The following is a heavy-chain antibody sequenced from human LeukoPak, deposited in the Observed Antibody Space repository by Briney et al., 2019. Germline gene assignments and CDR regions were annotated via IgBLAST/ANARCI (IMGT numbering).Heavy chain of an antibody. CDR2: ISSSSSYI. J-gene: IGHJ3*02. D-gene: IGHD5-18*01. Sequence: NPGGSLRLSCAASGFTFSSYSMNWVRQAPGKGLEWVSSISSSSSYIYYADSVKGRFTISRDNAKNSLYLQMNSLRAEDTAVYYCARDPGGQLWLPHDAFDIWGQGTMVTVSS. CDR3: ARDPGGQLWLPHDAFDI. CDR1: GFTFSSYS. V-gene: IGHV3-21*01.